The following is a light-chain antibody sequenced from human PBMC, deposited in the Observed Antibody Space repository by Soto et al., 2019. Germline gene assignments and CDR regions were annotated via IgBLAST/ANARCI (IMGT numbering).Light chain of an antibody. V-gene: IGKV2-28*01. Sequence: DIVMTQSPLSLPVTPGEPASISCRSSQSLLHSNGYNYLDWYLQKPGQSPQLLIYDASERATGIPARFSGSGSGTDFTLTISSLEPEDFAVYYCQQRNKWPPVTFGGGTKVDIK. CDR3: QQRNKWPPVT. CDR1: QSLLHSNGYNY. J-gene: IGKJ4*01. CDR2: DAS.